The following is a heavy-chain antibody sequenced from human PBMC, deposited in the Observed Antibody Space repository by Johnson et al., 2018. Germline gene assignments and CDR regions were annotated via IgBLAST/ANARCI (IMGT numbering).Heavy chain of an antibody. CDR1: GFTFSSYA. Sequence: QVQLVQSGGGVVQXGRSLRLSCAASGFTFSSYAMHWVRQAPGKGLEWVAVISYDGSNKYYADSVKGRFTVARDNSKNTLYLQMNSLRAEDTAVYYCAKGMGVASDYYYYYYMDVWGKGTTVTVSS. CDR3: AKGMGVASDYYYYYYMDV. J-gene: IGHJ6*03. CDR2: ISYDGSNK. V-gene: IGHV3-30*04. D-gene: IGHD5-12*01.